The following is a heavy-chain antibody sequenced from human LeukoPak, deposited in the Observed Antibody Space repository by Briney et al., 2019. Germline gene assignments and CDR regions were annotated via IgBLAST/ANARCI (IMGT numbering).Heavy chain of an antibody. Sequence: GGSLRLSCAASGFTFSSYAMSWVRQAPGKGLEWVSAISGSGGSTHYADSVKGRFTISRDNSKNTLYLQMNSLRAEDTAVYYCAKDRMRDDIVVVPAATGFDYWGQGTLVTVSS. CDR1: GFTFSSYA. CDR3: AKDRMRDDIVVVPAATGFDY. CDR2: ISGSGGST. V-gene: IGHV3-23*01. D-gene: IGHD2-2*01. J-gene: IGHJ4*02.